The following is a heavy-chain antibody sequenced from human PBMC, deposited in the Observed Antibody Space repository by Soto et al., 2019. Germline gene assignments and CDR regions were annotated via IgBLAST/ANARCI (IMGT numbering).Heavy chain of an antibody. CDR1: GYSFTSYW. CDR3: ARQTGARGYCRSGRMGCWFDP. Sequence: EVQLVQSGAEVKKPGESLKISCKGSGYSFTSYWIGWVRQMPGKGLEWMGIIYPGDSDTRYSPSFQGQVTISADKSISTAYLQWSSLKASDTAMYYCARQTGARGYCRSGRMGCWFDPWGPGTLVTVSS. J-gene: IGHJ5*02. V-gene: IGHV5-51*01. D-gene: IGHD2-2*01. CDR2: IYPGDSDT.